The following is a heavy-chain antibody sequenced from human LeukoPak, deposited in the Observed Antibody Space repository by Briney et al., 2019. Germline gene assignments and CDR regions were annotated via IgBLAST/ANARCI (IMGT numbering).Heavy chain of an antibody. CDR3: AKGPDYDFWSGYFYYFDY. J-gene: IGHJ4*02. CDR2: ISSSSSTI. CDR1: GFTFSSYS. D-gene: IGHD3-3*01. V-gene: IGHV3-48*01. Sequence: GGSLRLSCAASGFTFSSYSLNWVRQAPGKGLEWLSYISSSSSTIYYADSVKGRFTISRDNAKNSVYLQMNSLRVEDTAVYYCAKGPDYDFWSGYFYYFDYWGQGTLVTVSS.